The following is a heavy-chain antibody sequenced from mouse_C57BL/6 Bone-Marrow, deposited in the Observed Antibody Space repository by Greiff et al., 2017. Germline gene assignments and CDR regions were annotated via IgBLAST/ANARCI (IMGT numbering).Heavy chain of an antibody. D-gene: IGHD2-4*01. CDR3: ARLYYDYDGFAY. J-gene: IGHJ3*01. CDR2: INPGSGYT. CDR1: GYTFSSYT. V-gene: IGHV1-4*01. Sequence: VQLQQSGADLARPGASLKMSCTASGYTFSSYTMPWVRQTPGQGLEWVAYINPGSGYTKYQHNVKGRATLTADKSSSTAYMQLSILTSEDSAFYYCARLYYDYDGFAYWGQGTLVTVSA.